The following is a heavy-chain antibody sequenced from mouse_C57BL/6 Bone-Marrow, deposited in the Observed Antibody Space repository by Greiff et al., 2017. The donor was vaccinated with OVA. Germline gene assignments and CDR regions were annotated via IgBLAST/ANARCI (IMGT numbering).Heavy chain of an antibody. J-gene: IGHJ4*01. CDR1: GYSLSTFGMG. V-gene: IGHV8-8*01. CDR2: IWCGDDK. CDR3: ARAGRYDEDGDGNAMDY. D-gene: IGHD2-3*01. Sequence: QVQLKESGPGLLQPSPSLSLTCSFSGYSLSTFGMGVGWIRHRPGNGLVWLAHIWCGDDKYYNPVLKSLHTSSKDTSKIQVDRKIANVDTAVTATYYGARAGRYDEDGDGNAMDYWGQGTSVTVSS.